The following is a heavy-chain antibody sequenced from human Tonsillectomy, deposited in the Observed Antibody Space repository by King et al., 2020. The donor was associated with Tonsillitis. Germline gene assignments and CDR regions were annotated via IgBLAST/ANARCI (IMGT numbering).Heavy chain of an antibody. V-gene: IGHV5-51*03. CDR3: ARLPDYYDSSGLAFDI. D-gene: IGHD3-22*01. Sequence: VQLVESGAEVKKPGESLKISCKGSGYSFTSYWIGWVRQMPGKGLEWMGIIYPGDSDTRYSPSFQGQVTISADKSISTAYLQWSSLKASDTAMYYCARLPDYYDSSGLAFDIWGQGTMVTVSS. CDR1: GYSFTSYW. CDR2: IYPGDSDT. J-gene: IGHJ3*02.